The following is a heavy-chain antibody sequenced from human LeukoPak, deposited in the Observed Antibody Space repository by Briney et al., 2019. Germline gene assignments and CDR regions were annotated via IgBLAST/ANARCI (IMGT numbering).Heavy chain of an antibody. CDR3: ASYAGFGEYWYFDL. D-gene: IGHD3-10*01. V-gene: IGHV4-4*07. CDR1: GGSISSYY. J-gene: IGHJ2*01. Sequence: SETLSLTCTVSGGSISSYYWSWIRQPAGKGLEWIGRIYTSGSTNYNPSLKSRVTMSVDTSKNQSSLKLSSVTAADTAVYYCASYAGFGEYWYFDLWGRGTLVTVSS. CDR2: IYTSGST.